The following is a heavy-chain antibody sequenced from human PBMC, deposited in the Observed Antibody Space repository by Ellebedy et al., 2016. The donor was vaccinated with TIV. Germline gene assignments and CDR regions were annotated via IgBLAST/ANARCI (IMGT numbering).Heavy chain of an antibody. Sequence: GESLKISCAASGFTFSSYAMSWVRQAPGKGLEWVSAISGSGGSTYYADSVKGRFTISRDNSKNTLYLQMNSLRAEDTAVYYCARAWAGYSSGWPTDYWGQGTLVTVSS. CDR3: ARAWAGYSSGWPTDY. D-gene: IGHD6-19*01. J-gene: IGHJ4*02. CDR2: ISGSGGST. CDR1: GFTFSSYA. V-gene: IGHV3-23*01.